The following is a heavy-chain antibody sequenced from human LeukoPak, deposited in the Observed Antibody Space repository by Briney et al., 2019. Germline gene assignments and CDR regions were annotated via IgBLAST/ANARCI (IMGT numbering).Heavy chain of an antibody. CDR3: AKMGGYNEYYFDY. CDR2: IKKDGSDK. V-gene: IGHV3-7*01. D-gene: IGHD5-18*01. J-gene: IGHJ4*02. Sequence: GGSLRLSCAASGFTFSSYWMNWVRQAPGKGLEWVANIKKDGSDKNYLGSVKGRFTISRDNAKNSLYVQMNSLRVEDTAVYYCAKMGGYNEYYFDYWGQGTLVTVSS. CDR1: GFTFSSYW.